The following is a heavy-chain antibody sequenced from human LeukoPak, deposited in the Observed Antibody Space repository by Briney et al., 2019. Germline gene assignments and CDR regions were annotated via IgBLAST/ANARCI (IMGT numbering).Heavy chain of an antibody. Sequence: SVKVSCKASVGTLSSYPISWVQQAPGQGLEWMGGIIPIFGTANYAQKFQGRFTITADESTSSAYMELSSLSSEDTAVYYCARVPTVTIYYYYYYMDVWGKGTTVTVSS. J-gene: IGHJ6*03. CDR2: IIPIFGTA. CDR1: VGTLSSYP. D-gene: IGHD4-11*01. CDR3: ARVPTVTIYYYYYYMDV. V-gene: IGHV1-69*13.